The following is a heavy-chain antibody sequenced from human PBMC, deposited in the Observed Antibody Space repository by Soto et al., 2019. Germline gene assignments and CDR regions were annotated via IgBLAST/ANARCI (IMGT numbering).Heavy chain of an antibody. CDR1: GFTFSSYA. CDR3: ARDLPWSYGDPAFYYYGMDV. CDR2: ISYDGSNK. Sequence: GGSLRLSCAASGFTFSSYAMHWVRQAPGKGLEWVAVISYDGSNKYYEDSVKGRFTISRDNSKNTLYLQMNSLRAEDTAVYYCARDLPWSYGDPAFYYYGMDVWGQGTTVTGSS. V-gene: IGHV3-30-3*01. D-gene: IGHD4-17*01. J-gene: IGHJ6*02.